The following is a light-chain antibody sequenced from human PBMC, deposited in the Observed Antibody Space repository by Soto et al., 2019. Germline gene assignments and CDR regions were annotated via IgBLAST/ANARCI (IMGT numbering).Light chain of an antibody. CDR3: LQDYGYPRT. Sequence: AIQMTQSPSSLSASVGDRVTITCPASQDIRHDLGWYQQRPGKAPKLLIYAASTLQSGVPSRFSGSGSGTDFTLTITSLQPDDFATYYCLQDYGYPRTFGQGTKVEVK. V-gene: IGKV1-6*01. CDR1: QDIRHD. CDR2: AAS. J-gene: IGKJ1*01.